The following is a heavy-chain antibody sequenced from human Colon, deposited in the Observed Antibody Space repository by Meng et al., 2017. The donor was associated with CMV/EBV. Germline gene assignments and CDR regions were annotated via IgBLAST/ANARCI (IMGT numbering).Heavy chain of an antibody. CDR2: IRYDGSNK. Sequence: GESLKISCAASGFTFSSYGMHWVRQAPGKGLEWVAFIRYDGSNKYYADSVKGRFTISRDNSKNTLYLQMNSLRAEDTAVYYCARDPNDYGDYVFDYWGQGTLVTVSS. CDR1: GFTFSSYG. CDR3: ARDPNDYGDYVFDY. V-gene: IGHV3-30*02. J-gene: IGHJ4*02. D-gene: IGHD4-17*01.